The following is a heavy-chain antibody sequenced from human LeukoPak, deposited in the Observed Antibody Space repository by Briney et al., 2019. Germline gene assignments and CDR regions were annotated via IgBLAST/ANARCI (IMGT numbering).Heavy chain of an antibody. Sequence: PGRSLRLSCAASGFTFSSYAMHWVRQAPGKGLEWVAVISYDGSNKYYADSVKGRFTISRGNSKNTLYLQMNSLRAEDTAVYYCARDVSTALRFLAWLGAFDIWGQGTMVTVSS. CDR2: ISYDGSNK. CDR1: GFTFSSYA. D-gene: IGHD3-3*01. V-gene: IGHV3-30-3*01. J-gene: IGHJ3*02. CDR3: ARDVSTALRFLAWLGAFDI.